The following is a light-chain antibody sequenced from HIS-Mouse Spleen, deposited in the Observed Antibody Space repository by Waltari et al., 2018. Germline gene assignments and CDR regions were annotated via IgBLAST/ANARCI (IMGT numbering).Light chain of an antibody. CDR1: SLRSYY. J-gene: IGLJ2*01. Sequence: SSELTQDPAVSVALGQTVRITCQGDSLRSYYASRYQQKPGQAPVLVIYGKNNRPSGIPDRFSGSSSGNTASLTITGAQAEDEADYYCNSRDSSGNHVVFGGGTKLNVL. CDR3: NSRDSSGNHVV. CDR2: GKN. V-gene: IGLV3-19*01.